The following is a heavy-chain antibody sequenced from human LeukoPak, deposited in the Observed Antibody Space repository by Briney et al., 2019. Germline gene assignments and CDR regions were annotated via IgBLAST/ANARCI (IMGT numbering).Heavy chain of an antibody. J-gene: IGHJ3*02. Sequence: GGSLRLSCAASGFTFSSYEMNWVRQAPGKGLEWVSYISSSGSTIYYADSVKGRFTISRDNAKNSLYLQMNSLRAEDTAAYYCAATNWGYAFDIWGQGTMVTVSS. CDR1: GFTFSSYE. CDR3: AATNWGYAFDI. D-gene: IGHD7-27*01. CDR2: ISSSGSTI. V-gene: IGHV3-48*03.